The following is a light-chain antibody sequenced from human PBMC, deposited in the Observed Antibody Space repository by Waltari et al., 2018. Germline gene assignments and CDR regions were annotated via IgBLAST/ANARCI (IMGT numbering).Light chain of an antibody. J-gene: IGKJ1*01. CDR2: GAS. CDR3: QQYGSSFWT. Sequence: EIVLPQSPGTLSLSPGERATLSCRARQSVSSNYLAWYQQKPGQAPRLLIYGASSRATDIPDRFSGSGSGTDFTLTISRLEPEDFAVYYCQQYGSSFWTFGQGTKVEIK. CDR1: QSVSSNY. V-gene: IGKV3-20*01.